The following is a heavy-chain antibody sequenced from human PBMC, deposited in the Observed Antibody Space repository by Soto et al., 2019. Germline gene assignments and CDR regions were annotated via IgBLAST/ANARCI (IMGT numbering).Heavy chain of an antibody. V-gene: IGHV3-23*01. CDR3: AFNSGSGSYYFDY. CDR2: ISGSGDST. Sequence: EVQLLESGGGLVQPGGSLRLSCAASGFTFSSYAMSWVRQAPGKGLEWVSVISGSGDSTYYADSVKGRFTISRDNSKNTLYLQMNSLRAEDTAVYYCAFNSGSGSYYFDYWGHGTLVTVSS. CDR1: GFTFSSYA. D-gene: IGHD3-10*01. J-gene: IGHJ4*01.